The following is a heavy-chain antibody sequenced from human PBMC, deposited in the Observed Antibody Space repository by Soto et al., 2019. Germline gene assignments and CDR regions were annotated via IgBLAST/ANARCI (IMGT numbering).Heavy chain of an antibody. V-gene: IGHV3-30*18. CDR1: GFTFSSYG. J-gene: IGHJ4*02. Sequence: GGSLRLSCAASGFTFSSYGMHWVRQAPGKGLEWVAVISYDGSNKYYADSVKGRFTISRDNSKNTLYLQMNSLRAEDTAVYYCAKEIERFLEGFPQTKCSGFDYWGQRTLVTVSS. CDR2: ISYDGSNK. D-gene: IGHD3-3*01. CDR3: AKEIERFLEGFPQTKCSGFDY.